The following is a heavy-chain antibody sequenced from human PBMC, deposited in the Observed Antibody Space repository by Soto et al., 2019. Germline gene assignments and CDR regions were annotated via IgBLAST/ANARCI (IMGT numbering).Heavy chain of an antibody. D-gene: IGHD4-17*01. J-gene: IGHJ4*02. CDR2: IWHDGSKT. Sequence: QVQLVESGGGVVQPGRSLRLSCAASGFLFSSSGMHWVRQAPGKGLECVAIIWHDGSKTQYADSVKGRFIISRDNSNKTLSLQMSGLRAEDTAIYYCARGREGVYGDYFRSDFDYWGQGTLVTVSS. V-gene: IGHV3-33*01. CDR1: GFLFSSSG. CDR3: ARGREGVYGDYFRSDFDY.